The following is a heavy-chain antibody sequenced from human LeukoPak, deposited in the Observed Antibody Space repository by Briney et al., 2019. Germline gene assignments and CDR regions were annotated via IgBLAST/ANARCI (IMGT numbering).Heavy chain of an antibody. Sequence: PSETLSLTCTVSGGSISSGDYYWSWIRQPPGKGLEWIGYIYYSGSTYYNPSLKSRVTISVDTSKNQFSLKLSSVTAADTAVYYCARSYCSSTSCLWDAFDIWGQGTMVTVSS. CDR2: IYYSGST. V-gene: IGHV4-30-4*08. CDR3: ARSYCSSTSCLWDAFDI. J-gene: IGHJ3*02. CDR1: GGSISSGDYY. D-gene: IGHD2-2*01.